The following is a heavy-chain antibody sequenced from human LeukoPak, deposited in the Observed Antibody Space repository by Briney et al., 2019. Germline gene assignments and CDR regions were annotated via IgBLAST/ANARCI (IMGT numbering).Heavy chain of an antibody. D-gene: IGHD1-7*01. CDR3: ARGPPARELGLRGFSHDY. CDR1: GGSFSGYY. Sequence: SETLSLTCAVYGGSFSGYYWSWIRQPPGKGLEWIGEINHSGSTNYNPSLKSRVTISVDTSKNQFSLKLSSATAADTAVYYCARGPPARELGLRGFSHDYWGQGTLVTVSS. J-gene: IGHJ4*02. CDR2: INHSGST. V-gene: IGHV4-34*01.